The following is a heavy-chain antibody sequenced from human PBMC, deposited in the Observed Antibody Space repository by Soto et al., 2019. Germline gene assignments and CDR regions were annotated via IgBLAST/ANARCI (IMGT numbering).Heavy chain of an antibody. D-gene: IGHD2-2*01. V-gene: IGHV3-23*01. CDR3: AKDLPERRVVPAAMGGNDAFDI. J-gene: IGHJ3*02. CDR1: GFTFSSYA. CDR2: ISGSGGST. Sequence: EVQLLESGGGLVQPGGSLRLSCAASGFTFSSYAMSWVRQAPGKGLEWVSAISGSGGSTYYADSVKGRFTISRDNSKNSLYLQMNSLRAEDTAVYYCAKDLPERRVVPAAMGGNDAFDIWGQGTMVTVSS.